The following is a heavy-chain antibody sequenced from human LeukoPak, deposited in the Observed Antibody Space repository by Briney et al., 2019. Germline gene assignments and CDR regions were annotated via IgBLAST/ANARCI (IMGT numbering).Heavy chain of an antibody. Sequence: SVKVSCKASGGTFSSYAISWVRQAPGQGLEWMGRIIPIFGTANYAQKFQGRVTITTDESTSTAYMELSSLRSEDTAVYYCARDSAATSYYYYMDVWGKGTTVTVSS. D-gene: IGHD1-14*01. CDR3: ARDSAATSYYYYMDV. J-gene: IGHJ6*03. CDR1: GGTFSSYA. V-gene: IGHV1-69*05. CDR2: IIPIFGTA.